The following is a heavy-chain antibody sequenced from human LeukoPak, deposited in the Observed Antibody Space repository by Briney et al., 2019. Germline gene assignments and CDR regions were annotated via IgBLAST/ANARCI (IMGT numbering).Heavy chain of an antibody. J-gene: IGHJ4*02. CDR1: GFTFSSYA. V-gene: IGHV3-23*01. D-gene: IGHD6-19*01. Sequence: GGSPRLSCAASGFTFSSYAMSWVRQAPGKGLEWVSGISGSGGSTYYVDSVKGRFTISRDNSKNTLNLQMNSLRAEDTAVYYCARAGSSGWYAFDYWGQGTLVTVSS. CDR3: ARAGSSGWYAFDY. CDR2: ISGSGGST.